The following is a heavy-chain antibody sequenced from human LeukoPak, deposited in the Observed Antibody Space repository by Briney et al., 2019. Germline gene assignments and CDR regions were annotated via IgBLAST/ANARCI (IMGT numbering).Heavy chain of an antibody. CDR2: IWYDGSNK. D-gene: IGHD3-22*01. Sequence: GGSLRLSCAASGFTFSSYGMHWVRQAPGKGLEWVAVIWYDGSNKYYADSVKGRFTISRDNSKNTLYLQMNSLRAEDTAVYYCARGYYYDSSGDLVRGYFDYWGQGTLVTVSS. J-gene: IGHJ4*02. V-gene: IGHV3-33*01. CDR1: GFTFSSYG. CDR3: ARGYYYDSSGDLVRGYFDY.